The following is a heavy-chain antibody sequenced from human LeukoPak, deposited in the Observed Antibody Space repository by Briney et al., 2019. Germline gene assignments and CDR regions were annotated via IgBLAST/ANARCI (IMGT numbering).Heavy chain of an antibody. J-gene: IGHJ3*02. Sequence: ASETLSLTCTVSGGSISSYYWSWLRQPAGKGREWIGRIYTSGSTNYNPSLKSRVTMSVDTSKNQFSLKLSSVTSADTAVYYCARVPYNDAFDIWGQGTMVTVSS. V-gene: IGHV4-4*07. CDR2: IYTSGST. CDR1: GGSISSYY. CDR3: ARVPYNDAFDI. D-gene: IGHD1-1*01.